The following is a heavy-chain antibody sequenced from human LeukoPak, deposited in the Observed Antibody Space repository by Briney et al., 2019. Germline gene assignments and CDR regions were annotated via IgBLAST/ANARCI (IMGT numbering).Heavy chain of an antibody. V-gene: IGHV3-15*04. J-gene: IGHJ6*02. CDR1: GFTFNYAW. D-gene: IGHD1-7*01. Sequence: GGSLRLSCEASGFTFNYAWMSWVRQVPGKGLEWVGQTVSEIDGGTTDYAAPVKGRFTISRDDSKSTLYLQMNSLKIEDTAVYYCTTDEDWNYARKDVWGHGATVIVSS. CDR2: TVSEIDGGTT. CDR3: TTDEDWNYARKDV.